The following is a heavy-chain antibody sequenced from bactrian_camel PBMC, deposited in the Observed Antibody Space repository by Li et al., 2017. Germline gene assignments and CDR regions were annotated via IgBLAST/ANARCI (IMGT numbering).Heavy chain of an antibody. J-gene: IGHJ4*01. CDR2: INSDGRT. V-gene: IGHV3S53*01. CDR3: GADPLFLSITERDPGATY. D-gene: IGHD3*01. Sequence: HVQLVESGGGSVQAGESLRLSCAASDYPWGNNCMGWFRQAPGQPREEVATINSDGRTDYADSVKGRFTISEDDAKYILYLEMSALQPEDSGVYYCGADPLFLSITERDPGATYWGQGTQVTVS. CDR1: DYPWGNNC.